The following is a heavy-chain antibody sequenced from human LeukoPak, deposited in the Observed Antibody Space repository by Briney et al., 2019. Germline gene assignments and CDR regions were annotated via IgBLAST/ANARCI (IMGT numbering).Heavy chain of an antibody. Sequence: GGSLRLSCAASGFTFSSYWMSWVRQAPGKGLEWVAIIKEDGSETYSMDSVKGRFTISRDNAKNSLYLQMNSLRGDDTAVYYCARVIWRQLAPFDYWGQGALVTVSS. D-gene: IGHD6-13*01. CDR2: IKEDGSET. J-gene: IGHJ4*02. CDR3: ARVIWRQLAPFDY. V-gene: IGHV3-7*03. CDR1: GFTFSSYW.